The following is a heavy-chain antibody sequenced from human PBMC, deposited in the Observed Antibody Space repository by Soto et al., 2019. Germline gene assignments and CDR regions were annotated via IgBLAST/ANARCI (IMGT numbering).Heavy chain of an antibody. Sequence: PGGALRLSCAASGFTFSIYWIHLVRQAPGKGLVWVSRINSDGSSTSYAESVKGRFTISRDKDKNTLYLQMNSLRAEDTAVYYCARDPYSSSWYHYYYSGMEVWGQGTTVTVS. CDR2: INSDGSST. D-gene: IGHD6-13*01. J-gene: IGHJ6*02. V-gene: IGHV3-74*01. CDR3: ARDPYSSSWYHYYYSGMEV. CDR1: GFTFSIYW.